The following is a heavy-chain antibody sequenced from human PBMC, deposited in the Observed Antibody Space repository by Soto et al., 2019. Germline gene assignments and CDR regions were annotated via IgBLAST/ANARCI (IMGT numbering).Heavy chain of an antibody. Sequence: GGSLRLSCAASGFTFSSYAMSWVRQAPGKGLEWVSSISGSGDRTYYADSVKGRFIISRDNSKNTLYVQMNSLRAEDTAVYYCAKVKTWTYLDFWGQGSMVTVSS. CDR3: AKVKTWTYLDF. J-gene: IGHJ4*02. D-gene: IGHD5-12*01. CDR1: GFTFSSYA. CDR2: ISGSGDRT. V-gene: IGHV3-23*01.